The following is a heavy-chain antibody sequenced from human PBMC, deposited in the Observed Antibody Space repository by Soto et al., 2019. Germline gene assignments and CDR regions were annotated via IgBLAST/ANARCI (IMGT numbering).Heavy chain of an antibody. CDR1: GGSVSGGFYY. Sequence: QVQLQESGPGLVKPSETLSLTCAVSGGSVSGGFYYWNWVRQHPGKGLEWIGYLDPHGNTYYNPSLENRITISVDTAKTQFSLMVSSVSAADTAVYFCARWPYHYDMDAWATGRRSPSP. V-gene: IGHV4-61*01. CDR2: LDPHGNT. CDR3: ARWPYHYDMDA. J-gene: IGHJ6*03. D-gene: IGHD5-12*01.